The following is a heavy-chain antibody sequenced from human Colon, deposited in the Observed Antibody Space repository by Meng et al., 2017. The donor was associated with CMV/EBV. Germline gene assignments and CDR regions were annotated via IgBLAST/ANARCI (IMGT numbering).Heavy chain of an antibody. Sequence: QSEAGVRGPWASVTVSCKASGYTFTGYLIHWVRQAPGQGLEWMGWINPYSGDTIYAQKFEVGVTMTRDASITTAYLELSSLKSDDTAVYYCGTFGGDFDYWGQGTLVTVSS. V-gene: IGHV1-2*02. J-gene: IGHJ4*02. D-gene: IGHD3-3*01. CDR1: GYTFTGYL. CDR3: GTFGGDFDY. CDR2: INPYSGDT.